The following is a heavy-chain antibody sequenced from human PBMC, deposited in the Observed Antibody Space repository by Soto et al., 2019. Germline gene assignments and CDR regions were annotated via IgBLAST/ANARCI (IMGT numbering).Heavy chain of an antibody. CDR1: GGSISSGGYY. V-gene: IGHV4-31*03. J-gene: IGHJ6*02. Sequence: QVQLQESGPGLVKPSQTLSLTCTVSGGSISSGGYYWSWIRQHPGKGLEWIGYIYYSGSTYYNPSLQSRLTISVDTSKNQLSLKLSSATAADTAVYYCARDVTGSSGPTLGMDVWGQGTPVTVSS. D-gene: IGHD6-19*01. CDR3: ARDVTGSSGPTLGMDV. CDR2: IYYSGST.